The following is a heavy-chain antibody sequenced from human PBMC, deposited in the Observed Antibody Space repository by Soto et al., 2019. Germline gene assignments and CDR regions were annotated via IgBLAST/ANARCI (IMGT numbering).Heavy chain of an antibody. Sequence: ASVKVSCTASGYRFTRYVMHWVRQAPGQRLEWMGWIDAGNGNTVYLQKFQGRVTITRDTSASTAYMELSSLRSEDTAVYYCARDNSGWSDYWGQGTPVTVSS. J-gene: IGHJ4*02. V-gene: IGHV1-3*01. CDR3: ARDNSGWSDY. CDR1: GYRFTRYV. CDR2: IDAGNGNT. D-gene: IGHD6-19*01.